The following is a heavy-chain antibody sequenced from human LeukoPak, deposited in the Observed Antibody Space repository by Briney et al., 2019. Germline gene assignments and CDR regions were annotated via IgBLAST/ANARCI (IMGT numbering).Heavy chain of an antibody. D-gene: IGHD3-10*01. CDR3: AKDLTYYGSGSYYAGGFDY. Sequence: GGSLRRSCAASGFTFSSYGMHWVRQAPGKGLEGVAGISDDGSNKYYADSVKGRFTISRDNSKNTLYLQMNSLRAEDTAVYYCAKDLTYYGSGSYYAGGFDYWGQGTLVTVSS. J-gene: IGHJ4*02. CDR1: GFTFSSYG. V-gene: IGHV3-30*18. CDR2: ISDDGSNK.